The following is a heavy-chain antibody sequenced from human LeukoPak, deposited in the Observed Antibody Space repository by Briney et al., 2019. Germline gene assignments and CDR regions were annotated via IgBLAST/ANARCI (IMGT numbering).Heavy chain of an antibody. J-gene: IGHJ5*02. V-gene: IGHV1-69*04. D-gene: IGHD6-13*01. CDR2: IIPIPGIA. CDR1: GGTFSSYA. Sequence: GASVKVSCKASGGTFSSYAISWVRQAPGQGLEWMGRIIPIPGIANYAQKFQGRVTITADKSTSTAYMELSSLRSEDTAVYYCARDTIAAAGTGRWFDPWGQGTLVTVSS. CDR3: ARDTIAAAGTGRWFDP.